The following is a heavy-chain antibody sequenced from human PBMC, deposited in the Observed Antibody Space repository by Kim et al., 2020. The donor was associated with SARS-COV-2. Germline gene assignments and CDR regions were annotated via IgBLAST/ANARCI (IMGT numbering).Heavy chain of an antibody. CDR1: GFTVSSNY. CDR3: ARDSSTTVTTPYYYGMDV. Sequence: GGSLRLSCAASGFTVSSNYMSWVRQAPGKGLEWVSVIYSGGSTYYADSVKGRFTISRDNSKNTLYLQMNSLRAEDTAVYYCARDSSTTVTTPYYYGMDVWGQGTTVTVSS. V-gene: IGHV3-66*01. D-gene: IGHD4-17*01. J-gene: IGHJ6*02. CDR2: IYSGGST.